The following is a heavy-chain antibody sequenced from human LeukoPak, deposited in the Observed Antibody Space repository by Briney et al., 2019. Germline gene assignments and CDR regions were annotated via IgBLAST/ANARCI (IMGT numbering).Heavy chain of an antibody. CDR3: AKGHRPCTAGFCYSYYYYYYMDV. J-gene: IGHJ6*03. CDR2: ISYDGANK. Sequence: GGSLRLSCAASGFTLSHYAMHWVRQAPGKGLDWVAVISYDGANKFYSDSVRGRFTISRDSSKNTLYLQMNSLRPEDTAVYYCAKGHRPCTAGFCYSYYYYYYMDVWGSGTTVTVSS. V-gene: IGHV3-30*18. CDR1: GFTLSHYA. D-gene: IGHD2-15*01.